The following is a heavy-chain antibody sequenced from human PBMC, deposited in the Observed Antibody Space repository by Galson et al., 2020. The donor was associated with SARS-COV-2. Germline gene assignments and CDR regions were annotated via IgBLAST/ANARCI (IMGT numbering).Heavy chain of an antibody. D-gene: IGHD1-7*01. Sequence: SQTLSLTCAISGDSVSSNSAAWTWIRQSPSRGLEWLGRTYYRSKWYSDYAVSVKSRIVINADASKNQFSLQLNSVTPEDTAVYYCAREVDKVCGTMEYFDLWGRGTLVTVSS. CDR1: GDSVSSNSAA. CDR2: TYYRSKWYS. J-gene: IGHJ2*01. V-gene: IGHV6-1*01. CDR3: AREVDKVCGTMEYFDL.